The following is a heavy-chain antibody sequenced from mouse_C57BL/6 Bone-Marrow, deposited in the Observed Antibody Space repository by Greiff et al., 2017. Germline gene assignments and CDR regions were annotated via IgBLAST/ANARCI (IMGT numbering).Heavy chain of an antibody. V-gene: IGHV1-80*01. CDR2: IYPGDGDT. Sequence: VQLQQSGAELVKPGASVKISCKASGYAFSSYWMNWVKQRPGKGLEWIGQIYPGDGDTNYNGKFKGKATLTADKSSSTAYMQLSSLTSVDSAVYYCARCFSNCDPFDYWGRGTTLPVSS. CDR3: ARCFSNCDPFDY. J-gene: IGHJ2*01. CDR1: GYAFSSYW. D-gene: IGHD4-1*01.